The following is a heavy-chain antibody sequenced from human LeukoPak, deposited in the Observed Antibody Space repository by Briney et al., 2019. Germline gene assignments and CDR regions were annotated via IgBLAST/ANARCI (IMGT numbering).Heavy chain of an antibody. V-gene: IGHV1-3*01. CDR2: INAGNGNT. Sequence: ASVEVSCKASGYTFTSYAMHWVRQAPGQRLEWMGWINAGNGNTQYSQKFQGRVTITRDTSASTAYMELSSLRSEDTAVYYCARGRDVVVPAARWFDWFDPWGQGTLVTVSS. D-gene: IGHD2-2*01. J-gene: IGHJ5*02. CDR3: ARGRDVVVPAARWFDWFDP. CDR1: GYTFTSYA.